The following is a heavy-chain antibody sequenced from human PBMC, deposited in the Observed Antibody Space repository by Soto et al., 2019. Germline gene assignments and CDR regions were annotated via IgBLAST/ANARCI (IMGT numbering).Heavy chain of an antibody. D-gene: IGHD3-22*01. CDR2: ISDASDTT. J-gene: IGHJ6*02. CDR3: ARDYYDSSGYDGMDV. CDR1: GFSVGDYS. Sequence: EVQLVESGGGLVQPGGSLRLSCAASGFSVGDYSMNWVRQAPGRGLEWVSHISDASDTTHYADSVKGRFTVSRDTAKNSLYLQMNGLRDEDRAVYYCARDYYDSSGYDGMDVWGQGTTVTVSS. V-gene: IGHV3-48*02.